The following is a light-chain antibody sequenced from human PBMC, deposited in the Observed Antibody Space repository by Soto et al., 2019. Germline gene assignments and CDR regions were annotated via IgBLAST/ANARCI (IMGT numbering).Light chain of an antibody. CDR3: QQRSNWPRT. J-gene: IGKJ3*01. V-gene: IGKV3-11*01. Sequence: EVVMTPSPGMLSVSPVERATLSCRASQSVSSYLAWYQQKPGQAPRLLIYDASNRATGIPARFSGSGSGTDFTLTISSLEPEDFAVYYCQQRSNWPRTFGPGTKVDIK. CDR1: QSVSSY. CDR2: DAS.